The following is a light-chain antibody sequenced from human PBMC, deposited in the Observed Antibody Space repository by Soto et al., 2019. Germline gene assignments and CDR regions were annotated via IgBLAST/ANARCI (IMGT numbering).Light chain of an antibody. CDR3: QQSYTTPLP. V-gene: IGKV1-39*01. J-gene: IGKJ4*01. CDR1: QSISSY. Sequence: DVEVTLSPASLSSSVGDRVSITCRASQSISSYLNWYQQKPGKAPNLLIYAASTLQSGVPSRFSGSGSGTDFTLTIRSLQPEDFATYYCQQSYTTPLPFGGVTKVDIK. CDR2: AAS.